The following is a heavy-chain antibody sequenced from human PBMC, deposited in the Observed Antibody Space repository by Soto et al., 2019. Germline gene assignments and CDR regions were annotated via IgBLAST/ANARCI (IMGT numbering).Heavy chain of an antibody. Sequence: GGSLRLSCAASGFTFSGSAMHWVRQASGKGLEWVGRIRSKANSYATAYAASVKGRVTISRHDSKNTAYLQMNSLKTEDTAVYYCTRQNYYDSSGYSTWGQGTLVTVSS. CDR1: GFTFSGSA. CDR2: IRSKANSYAT. V-gene: IGHV3-73*01. CDR3: TRQNYYDSSGYST. D-gene: IGHD3-22*01. J-gene: IGHJ4*02.